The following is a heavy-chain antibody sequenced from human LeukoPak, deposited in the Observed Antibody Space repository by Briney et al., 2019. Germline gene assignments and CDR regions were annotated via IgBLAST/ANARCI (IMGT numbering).Heavy chain of an antibody. CDR1: GFTFSSYA. Sequence: GGSLRLSCAASGFTFSSYAMHWVRQAPGKGLEYVSAISSNGGSTYYANSVKGRFTISRDNSKNTLYLQMGSLRAEDMAVYYCARAGGSAGIQLWLPFDYWGQGTLVTVSS. CDR3: ARAGGSAGIQLWLPFDY. CDR2: ISSNGGST. D-gene: IGHD5-18*01. J-gene: IGHJ4*02. V-gene: IGHV3-64*01.